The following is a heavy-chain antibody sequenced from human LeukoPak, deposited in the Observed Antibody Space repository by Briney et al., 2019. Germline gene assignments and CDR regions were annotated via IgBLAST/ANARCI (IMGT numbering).Heavy chain of an antibody. CDR3: TRDGATGGVRYYYGMDV. CDR1: GFTFSSYW. D-gene: IGHD5-24*01. Sequence: GGSLRLSCAASGFTFSSYWMSWVRQAPGKGLEWVANIKQDGSEKYSVDSVKGRFTISRDNAKNSLYLQMNSLRAEDTAVYYCTRDGATGGVRYYYGMDVWGQGTTVTVTS. CDR2: IKQDGSEK. V-gene: IGHV3-7*01. J-gene: IGHJ6*02.